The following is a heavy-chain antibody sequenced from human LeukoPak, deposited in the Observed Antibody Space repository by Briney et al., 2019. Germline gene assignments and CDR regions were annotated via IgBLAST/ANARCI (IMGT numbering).Heavy chain of an antibody. Sequence: PGGSLRLSCAASGFTFSSYWMHWVRQAPGKGLLWVSRINIDGRSASYAPSVKGRFTISRDTSKNTLYLQMNSLRAEDTAMYYCVRDRCSSCHYFDCWGQGTLVTVSS. CDR1: GFTFSSYW. CDR3: VRDRCSSCHYFDC. J-gene: IGHJ4*02. V-gene: IGHV3-74*01. CDR2: INIDGRSA. D-gene: IGHD6-13*01.